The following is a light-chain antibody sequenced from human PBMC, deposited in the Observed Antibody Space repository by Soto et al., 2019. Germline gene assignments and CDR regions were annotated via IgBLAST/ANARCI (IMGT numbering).Light chain of an antibody. CDR2: EVT. V-gene: IGLV2-18*02. Sequence: QSALTQPPSVSGSPGQSVTISCTGTSSDIGKYDRVSWYQLPPGKAPKLIIYEVTNRPSGVPARFSGSKSGNTASLTISGIQAEDEAEYYCISYISTRRYVFGAGTKLTVL. CDR3: ISYISTRRYV. J-gene: IGLJ1*01. CDR1: SSDIGKYDR.